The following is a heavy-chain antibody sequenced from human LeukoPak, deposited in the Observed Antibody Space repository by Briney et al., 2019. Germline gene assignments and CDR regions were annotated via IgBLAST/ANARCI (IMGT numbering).Heavy chain of an antibody. CDR1: GFTSSSYS. CDR3: AREGPGYSYGSSGY. CDR2: ISSSSSTI. V-gene: IGHV3-48*02. J-gene: IGHJ4*02. D-gene: IGHD5-18*01. Sequence: GGSLRLSCAASGFTSSSYSMNWVRQAPGKGLEWVSYISSSSSTIYYADSVKGRFTISRDNAKNSLYLQMNSLRDEDTAVYYCAREGPGYSYGSSGYWGQGTLVTVSS.